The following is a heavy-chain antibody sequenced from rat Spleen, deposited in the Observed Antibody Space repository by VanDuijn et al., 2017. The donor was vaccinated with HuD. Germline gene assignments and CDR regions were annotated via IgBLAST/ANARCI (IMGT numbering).Heavy chain of an antibody. CDR1: GFSLTSYN. Sequence: QVQLKESGPGLVQPSETLSLTCTVSGFSLTSYNVHWVRQPPGKGLEWMGVMWSGGSTDYNSALKSRLSISRDTSKNQVFLKMNSLQSEDTTTYYCARDLTTEGIGFDYWGQGVMVTVSS. CDR3: ARDLTTEGIGFDY. J-gene: IGHJ2*01. D-gene: IGHD1-11*01. CDR2: MWSGGST. V-gene: IGHV2-45*01.